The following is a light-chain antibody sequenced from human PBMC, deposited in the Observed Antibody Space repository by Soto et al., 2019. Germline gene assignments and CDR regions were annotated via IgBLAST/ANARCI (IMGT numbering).Light chain of an antibody. Sequence: EMALTQSPATLSLSPWERDTPSCRASQSVSSYLAWYQQRPGQAPRLLISEASSRATGIPARFSGSGSGTDFTLTITSLEPEDFAVYYCQQYMNWPTFGQGTRLEIK. CDR1: QSVSSY. V-gene: IGKV3-11*01. CDR3: QQYMNWPT. CDR2: EAS. J-gene: IGKJ5*01.